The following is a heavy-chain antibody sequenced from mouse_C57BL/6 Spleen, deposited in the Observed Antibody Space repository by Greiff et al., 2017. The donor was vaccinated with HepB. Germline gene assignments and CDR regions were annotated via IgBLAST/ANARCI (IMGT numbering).Heavy chain of an antibody. D-gene: IGHD2-5*01. CDR2: INPSNGGT. V-gene: IGHV1-53*01. J-gene: IGHJ4*01. Sequence: QVQLQQPGTELVKPGASVKLSCKASGYTFTSYWMHWVKQRPGQGLEWIGNINPSNGGTNYNEKFKSKATLTVDKSSSTAYMQLSSLTSEDSAVYYCARERDYSKTLPYYYAMDYWGQGTSVTVSS. CDR3: ARERDYSKTLPYYYAMDY. CDR1: GYTFTSYW.